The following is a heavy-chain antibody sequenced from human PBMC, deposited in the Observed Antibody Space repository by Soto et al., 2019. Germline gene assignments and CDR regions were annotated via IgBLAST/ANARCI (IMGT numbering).Heavy chain of an antibody. CDR2: IDPSDSYT. J-gene: IGHJ6*02. V-gene: IGHV5-10-1*01. CDR3: ARLRHGSDWYQYGMDV. Sequence: RGESLKISCKGSGYSFTSYWISWVRQMPGKGLEWMGRIDPSDSYTNYSPSFQGHVTISADKSISTAYLQWSSLKASDTAMYYCARLRHGSDWYQYGMDVWGQGTTVTVSS. CDR1: GYSFTSYW. D-gene: IGHD6-19*01.